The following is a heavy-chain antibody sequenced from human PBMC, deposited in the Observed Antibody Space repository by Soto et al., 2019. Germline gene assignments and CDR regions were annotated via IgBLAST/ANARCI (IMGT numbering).Heavy chain of an antibody. CDR1: GFTFSSYG. CDR3: AKVTKRAAAGRYEYFKYGLDV. Sequence: SLRLSCSASGFTFSSYGMHWVRQAPGKGLEWVAVISYDGSNKYYADSVKGRFTISRDNSKNTLYLQMNSLRAEDTAVYYCAKVTKRAAAGRYEYFKYGLDVWGKGTMVTVSS. V-gene: IGHV3-30*18. D-gene: IGHD6-13*01. CDR2: ISYDGSNK. J-gene: IGHJ6*04.